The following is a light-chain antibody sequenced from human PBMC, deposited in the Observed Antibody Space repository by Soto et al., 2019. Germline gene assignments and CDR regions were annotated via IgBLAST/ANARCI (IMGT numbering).Light chain of an antibody. V-gene: IGKV3-20*01. CDR3: QQYGSSLYT. CDR1: QSVGSNY. CDR2: GAS. J-gene: IGKJ2*01. Sequence: EIVLTQSPGTLSLSPGERATLSCRASQSVGSNYLAWYQQKPGQAPRLLIYGASSGATGIPDRFSGSGSGTDFTRTISRLEPEDFAVYYCQQYGSSLYTFGQGTKLEIK.